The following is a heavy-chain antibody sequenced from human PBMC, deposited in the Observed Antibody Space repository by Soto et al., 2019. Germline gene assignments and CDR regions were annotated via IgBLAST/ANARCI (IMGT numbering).Heavy chain of an antibody. Sequence: SETLSLPCSVSGGSISYNSYYWGWIRQPPGKGLEWVGGIFYTGTTYYSPSLKDRVTISVDTSKNSFSLNLTSVTAADTAVYFCARLVVVAPGANAWGQGTLVTVSS. V-gene: IGHV4-39*02. CDR3: ARLVVVAPGANA. CDR2: IFYTGTT. J-gene: IGHJ5*02. D-gene: IGHD2-2*01. CDR1: GGSISYNSYY.